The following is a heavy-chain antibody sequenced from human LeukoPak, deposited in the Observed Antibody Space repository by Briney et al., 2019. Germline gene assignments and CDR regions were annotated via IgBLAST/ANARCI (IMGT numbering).Heavy chain of an antibody. J-gene: IGHJ3*02. V-gene: IGHV3-23*01. CDR3: AKDRDYGDYGDAFDI. CDR1: GFTFSSCA. CDR2: ISGSGGST. D-gene: IGHD4-17*01. Sequence: PGGSLRLSCAASGFTFSSCAVSWVRQAPGKGLEWVSAISGSGGSTYYADSVKGRFTISRDNSKNTLYLQMNSLRAEDTAVYYCAKDRDYGDYGDAFDIWGQGTMVTVSS.